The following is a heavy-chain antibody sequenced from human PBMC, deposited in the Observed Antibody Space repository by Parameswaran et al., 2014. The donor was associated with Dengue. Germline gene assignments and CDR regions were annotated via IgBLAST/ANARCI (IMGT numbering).Heavy chain of an antibody. J-gene: IGHJ6*01. V-gene: IGHV4-30-4*01. D-gene: IGHD2-2*02. Sequence: WIRQPPGKGLEWIGYITIGAGTSYNPSLESRVTMSLDTSQNQFSLKLTSVTAADTAVYYCAREPIVWGQGTTVTVSS. CDR3: AREPIV. CDR2: ITIGAGT.